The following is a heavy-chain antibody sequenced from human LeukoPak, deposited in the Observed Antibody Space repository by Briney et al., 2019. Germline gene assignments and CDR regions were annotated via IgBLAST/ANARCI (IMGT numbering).Heavy chain of an antibody. V-gene: IGHV3-23*01. D-gene: IGHD6-13*01. CDR3: AKGRSGIAAAGLNY. CDR1: GFPFSSYA. CDR2: ISGSSDIT. Sequence: GGSLRLPCGASGFPFSSYAMSWARQAPGKGREGVSVISGSSDITYYADSVKGRFTISRDNSKNTLYLQMNSLRAEDTAVYYCAKGRSGIAAAGLNYWGQGTLVTVSS. J-gene: IGHJ4*02.